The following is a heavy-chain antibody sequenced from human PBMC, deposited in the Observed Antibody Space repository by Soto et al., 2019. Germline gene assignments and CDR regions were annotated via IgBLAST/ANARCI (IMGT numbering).Heavy chain of an antibody. CDR2: TYYRSNWRH. CDR3: ARGVAGSGFDL. D-gene: IGHD6-19*01. CDR1: VDSVSRNTAA. J-gene: IGHJ4*02. V-gene: IGHV6-1*01. Sequence: SQTLSLTSAISVDSVSRNTAAWNWSRSSPSRGLEWLGRTYYRSNWRHDYTVSVKSRITVNPDTSKNHFSLQLNSVTPDDTAVYYCARGVAGSGFDLWGQGTLFTVSS.